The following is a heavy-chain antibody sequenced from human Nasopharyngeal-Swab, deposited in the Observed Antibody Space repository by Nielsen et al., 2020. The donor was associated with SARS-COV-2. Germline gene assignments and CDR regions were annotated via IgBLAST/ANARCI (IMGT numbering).Heavy chain of an antibody. CDR1: GFIFDDYA. J-gene: IGHJ3*02. Sequence: SLKISCVASGFIFDDYAMHWVRQAPGKGLEWVSSISWNSGTTDYGASVKGRFTISRDFSKNTLYLQMNSLRPEDTAMYYCAKANVIFWFGQFKNDGFDIWGQGTMVVVSS. D-gene: IGHD3-10*01. V-gene: IGHV3-9*01. CDR2: ISWNSGTT. CDR3: AKANVIFWFGQFKNDGFDI.